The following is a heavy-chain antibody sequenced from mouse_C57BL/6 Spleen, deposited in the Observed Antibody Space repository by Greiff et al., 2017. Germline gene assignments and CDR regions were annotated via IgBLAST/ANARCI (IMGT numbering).Heavy chain of an antibody. CDR1: EFEIPSHD. V-gene: IGHV5-2*03. J-gene: IGHJ4*01. D-gene: IGHD2-1*01. Sequence: EVKLVESGGGLVQPGESLKFSCESNEFEIPSHDMSWVRKTTEKRLELVAAINSDGGSTYYPDTMERRFIISRDNTTKTLYLQMSSLRSENTALYYGARHGKGDAMDYWGQGTSVTVSS. CDR3: ARHGKGDAMDY. CDR2: INSDGGST.